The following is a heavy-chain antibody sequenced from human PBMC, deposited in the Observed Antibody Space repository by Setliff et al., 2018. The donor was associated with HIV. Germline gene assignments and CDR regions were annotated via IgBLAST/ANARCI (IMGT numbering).Heavy chain of an antibody. Sequence: ASVKVSCKASGYSVTDYYIHWVRQAPGQGLEWMGWINPKSDGTNYAQKFQGWITMTRDTSISTAYMELSRLRSDDTAVYYCARGMDYYDTSGYYQYYFDYWGQGTLVT. J-gene: IGHJ4*02. CDR1: GYSVTDYY. CDR3: ARGMDYYDTSGYYQYYFDY. D-gene: IGHD3-22*01. V-gene: IGHV1-2*04. CDR2: INPKSDGT.